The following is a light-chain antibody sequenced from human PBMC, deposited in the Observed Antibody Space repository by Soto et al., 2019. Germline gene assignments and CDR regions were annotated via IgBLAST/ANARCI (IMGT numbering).Light chain of an antibody. CDR1: QSINNN. Sequence: EIVMTQSPVTLSVSPGERATLSCRASQSINNNLAWYQQKPGQAPSLLIYGAFTRATGIPARFSGTGSGTEFTLTISSLQSEDFTVYSCLQYHNLWAFGQGTKVDIK. J-gene: IGKJ1*01. CDR2: GAF. CDR3: LQYHNLWA. V-gene: IGKV3-15*01.